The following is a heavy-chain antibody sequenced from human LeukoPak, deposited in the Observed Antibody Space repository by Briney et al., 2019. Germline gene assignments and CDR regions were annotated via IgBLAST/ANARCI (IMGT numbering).Heavy chain of an antibody. J-gene: IGHJ3*02. CDR2: FDPEDGET. Sequence: ASVKVSCKVSGYTLTELSMHWVRQAPGKGLEWMGGFDPEDGETIYAQKFQGRVTMTEDTSTDTAYMELSSLRSEDTAVYYCATLTIFGVVITGRSYDAFDIWSRGTPVTVSS. CDR1: GYTLTELS. V-gene: IGHV1-24*01. D-gene: IGHD3-3*01. CDR3: ATLTIFGVVITGRSYDAFDI.